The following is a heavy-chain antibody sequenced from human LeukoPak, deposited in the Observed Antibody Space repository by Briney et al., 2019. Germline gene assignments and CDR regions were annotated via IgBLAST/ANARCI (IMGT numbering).Heavy chain of an antibody. D-gene: IGHD2-15*01. V-gene: IGHV3-23*01. J-gene: IGHJ4*02. CDR3: AKDRDIVVVVAAYFDY. CDR1: GFTFISYA. CDR2: ISGSGGST. Sequence: GGSLRLSCAASGFTFISYAMSWVRQAPGKGLEWVSAISGSGGSTYYADSVKGRFTISRDNSKNTLYLQMNSLRAEDTAVYYCAKDRDIVVVVAAYFDYWGQGTLVTVSS.